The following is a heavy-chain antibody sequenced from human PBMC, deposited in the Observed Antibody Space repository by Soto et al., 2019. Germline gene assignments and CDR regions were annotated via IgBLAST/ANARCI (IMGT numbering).Heavy chain of an antibody. D-gene: IGHD6-6*01. Sequence: PGGSLRLSCAASGFIFSDFAMHWVRQAPGKGLEWVAEIWYDGSNEYYGDSVKGRFTISRDNSKNTLYLQLNSLRAEDTAVYYCVRVPEAGRPLFDYWGQGALVTVSS. CDR3: VRVPEAGRPLFDY. J-gene: IGHJ4*02. CDR2: IWYDGSNE. V-gene: IGHV3-33*01. CDR1: GFIFSDFA.